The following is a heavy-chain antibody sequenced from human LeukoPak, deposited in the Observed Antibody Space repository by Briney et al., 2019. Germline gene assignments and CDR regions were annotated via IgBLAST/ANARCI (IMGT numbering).Heavy chain of an antibody. J-gene: IGHJ4*02. CDR2: IYYSGST. Sequence: SSETLSLTCTVSGGSISSSYWSWIRQPPGKGLEWIGYIYYSGSTNYNPSLKSRVTISVDTSKNQFSLKLSSVTAADTAVYYCVRLGGNSQDYWGQGALVTVSS. V-gene: IGHV4-59*08. CDR1: GGSISSSY. CDR3: VRLGGNSQDY. D-gene: IGHD1-7*01.